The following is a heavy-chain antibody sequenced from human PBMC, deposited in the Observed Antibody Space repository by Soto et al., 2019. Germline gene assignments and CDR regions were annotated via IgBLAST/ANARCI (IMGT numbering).Heavy chain of an antibody. V-gene: IGHV3-13*05. J-gene: IGHJ6*02. CDR1: GFSFRDYD. D-gene: IGHD1-26*01. Sequence: EVQLVESGGGSVQPGESLRLSCAASGFSFRDYDMHWVRQRKGKGLEWVSALGAARDPYYVGSVKGRFSVSRDNAQNSLLLQMNNLRVDDTAVYFCARAYLVRLPRRADYYYAMDVWGRGTTVTVSS. CDR3: ARAYLVRLPRRADYYYAMDV. CDR2: LGAARDP.